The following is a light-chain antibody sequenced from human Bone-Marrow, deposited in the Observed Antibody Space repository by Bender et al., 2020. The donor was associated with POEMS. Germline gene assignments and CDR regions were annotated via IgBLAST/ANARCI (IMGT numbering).Light chain of an antibody. CDR2: SNN. CDR1: SSNIGNHG. Sequence: QSVVTQPPSLSEAPRQRVTISCSGSSSNIGNHGVNWYQQLPGTAPKLLIFSNNQRPSGVPDRFSGSKSGTSASLAISGLRSEDEADYYCVGWDAFLSGYVFGSGTWVTVL. J-gene: IGLJ1*01. V-gene: IGLV1-47*02. CDR3: VGWDAFLSGYV.